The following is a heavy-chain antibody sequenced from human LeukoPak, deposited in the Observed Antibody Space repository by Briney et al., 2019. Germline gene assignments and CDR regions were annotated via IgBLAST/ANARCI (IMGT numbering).Heavy chain of an antibody. J-gene: IGHJ6*02. Sequence: ASVKVSCKASGYTFTGYYMHWVRQAPGQGLEWMGWINPNSGGTNYAQKFQGRVTMTRDTSISTAYMELSRLRSDDTAVYYCARDELEWLTDYYYYYGMDVWGQGTTVTVSS. D-gene: IGHD3-3*01. V-gene: IGHV1-2*02. CDR1: GYTFTGYY. CDR3: ARDELEWLTDYYYYYGMDV. CDR2: INPNSGGT.